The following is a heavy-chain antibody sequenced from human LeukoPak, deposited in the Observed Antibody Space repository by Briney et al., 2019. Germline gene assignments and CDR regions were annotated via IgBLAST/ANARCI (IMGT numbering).Heavy chain of an antibody. J-gene: IGHJ6*02. V-gene: IGHV1-69*13. CDR1: GDTFSSYA. CDR3: ARDWDYYGSGSYSYYYYYGMDV. CDR2: IIPIFGTA. D-gene: IGHD3-10*01. Sequence: ASVTVSCKASGDTFSSYAISWVRQAPGQGLEWMGGIIPIFGTANYAQKFQGRVAITADESTSTAYMELSSLRSEDAAVYYCARDWDYYGSGSYSYYYYYGMDVWGQGTTVTVSS.